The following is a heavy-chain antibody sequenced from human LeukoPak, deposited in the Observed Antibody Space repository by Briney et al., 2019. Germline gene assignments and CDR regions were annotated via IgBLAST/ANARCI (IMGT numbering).Heavy chain of an antibody. V-gene: IGHV3-48*01. CDR2: ISGPGTTT. CDR1: GFTFDDYG. J-gene: IGHJ3*02. CDR3: ARDWI. Sequence: PGGSLRLSCAASGFTFDDYGMSWVRQAPGKGLEWLSYISGPGTTTKYADSVKGRFTISRDNDKNSLYLQMNSLRAEDTAVYYCARDWIWGQGTMVTVSS.